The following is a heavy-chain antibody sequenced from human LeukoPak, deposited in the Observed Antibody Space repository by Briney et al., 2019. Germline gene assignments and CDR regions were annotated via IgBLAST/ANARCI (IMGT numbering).Heavy chain of an antibody. CDR3: ARRSVHYYGSSGYPDY. Sequence: GESLKISCKGSGYSFTSYWIGWVRQMPGKGLEWMGIIYPGDSDTRYSPSFQGQVTISADKSISTAYLQWSSLKASDTAMYYCARRSVHYYGSSGYPDYWGQGTLVTVSS. CDR1: GYSFTSYW. CDR2: IYPGDSDT. V-gene: IGHV5-51*01. D-gene: IGHD3-22*01. J-gene: IGHJ4*02.